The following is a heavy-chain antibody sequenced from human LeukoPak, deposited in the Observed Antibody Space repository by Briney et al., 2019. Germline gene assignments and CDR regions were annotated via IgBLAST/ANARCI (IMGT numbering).Heavy chain of an antibody. CDR1: GGSISSGSYY. Sequence: PSETLSLTCTVSGGSISSGSYYWSWIRQPAGKGLEWIGRIYTSGSTNYNPSLKSRVTISVDTSKNQFSLKLSSVTAADAAVYYCARDLAGHYFDYWGQGTLVTVSS. J-gene: IGHJ4*02. V-gene: IGHV4-61*02. CDR3: ARDLAGHYFDY. CDR2: IYTSGST.